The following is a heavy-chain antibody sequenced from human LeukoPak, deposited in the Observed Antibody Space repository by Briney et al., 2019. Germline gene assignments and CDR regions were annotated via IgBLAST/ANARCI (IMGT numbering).Heavy chain of an antibody. CDR3: ARENSDSSGYYFDY. V-gene: IGHV1-69*04. Sequence: GASVKVSCKASGGTFSSYAISWVRQAPGQGLEWMGRIIPILGIANYAQKFQGRVTITADKSTSTAYMELSSLRSEDTAVYYCARENSDSSGYYFDYWGQGTLVTVSS. CDR2: IIPILGIA. J-gene: IGHJ4*02. D-gene: IGHD3-22*01. CDR1: GGTFSSYA.